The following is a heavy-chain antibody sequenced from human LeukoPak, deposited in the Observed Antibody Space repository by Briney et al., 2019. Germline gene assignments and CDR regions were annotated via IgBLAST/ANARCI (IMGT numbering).Heavy chain of an antibody. D-gene: IGHD3-10*01. CDR2: IFHSGHS. CDR3: ARELWFVNAPGSWFDP. Sequence: PSQTLSLTCAVSGDSISSGDYSWSWIQQPSGKVLEWIGYIFHSGHSFYNPSLKSRITISVDKSKNQFSLRLTSVTAADTAVYYCARELWFVNAPGSWFDPWGQGTLVTVSS. J-gene: IGHJ5*02. CDR1: GDSISSGDYS. V-gene: IGHV4-30-2*01.